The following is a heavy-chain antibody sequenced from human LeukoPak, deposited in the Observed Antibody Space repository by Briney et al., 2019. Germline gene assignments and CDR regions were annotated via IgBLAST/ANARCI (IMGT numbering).Heavy chain of an antibody. CDR3: AREAATAPFDY. CDR2: ISSSGSTI. V-gene: IGHV3-48*03. CDR1: GFTFRSYE. J-gene: IGHJ4*02. D-gene: IGHD2-15*01. Sequence: GGSLRLSCAASGFTFRSYEMNWVRQAPGKGLEWVSYISSSGSTIYYADSVKGRFTISRDNAKNSLYLQMNSLRAEDTAIYYCAREAATAPFDYWGQGTLVTVFS.